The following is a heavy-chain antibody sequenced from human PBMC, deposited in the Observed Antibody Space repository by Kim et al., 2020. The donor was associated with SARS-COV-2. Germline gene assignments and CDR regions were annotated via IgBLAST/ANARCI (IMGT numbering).Heavy chain of an antibody. CDR3: AKDPGHNDSSGLFHY. CDR2: ISGTGGST. Sequence: GGSLRLSCAASGFTFSNYAMTWVRQAPGRGLEWVSAISGTGGSTYYADSVKGRFTITRDNSENTLYLQMNSLRAEDTAVYYCAKDPGHNDSSGLFHYWG. CDR1: GFTFSNYA. V-gene: IGHV3-23*01. D-gene: IGHD3-22*01. J-gene: IGHJ4*01.